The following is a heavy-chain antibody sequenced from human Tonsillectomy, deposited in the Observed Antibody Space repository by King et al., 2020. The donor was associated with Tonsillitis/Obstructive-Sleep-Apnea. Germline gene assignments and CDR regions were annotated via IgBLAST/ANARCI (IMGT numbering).Heavy chain of an antibody. CDR3: ATTTVSYYYYYMDV. V-gene: IGHV5-10-1*01. D-gene: IGHD4-11*01. Sequence: VQLVESGAEVKKPGESLRIYCKGSGYSFTSYWISWVRQMPGKGLEWMGRIDPSDSYTNYSPSFQGHVTISADKSISTAYLQWSSLKASDTAMYYCATTTVSYYYYYMDVWGKGTTVTVSS. CDR1: GYSFTSYW. J-gene: IGHJ6*03. CDR2: IDPSDSYT.